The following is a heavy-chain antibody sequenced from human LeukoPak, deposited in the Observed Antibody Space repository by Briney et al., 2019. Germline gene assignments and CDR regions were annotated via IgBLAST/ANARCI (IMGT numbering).Heavy chain of an antibody. D-gene: IGHD1-26*01. Sequence: PSETLSLTCTVSGDSISSSRSYWGWIRQPPGKGLEWIGSIYYSGSTYYNTSLKSRVTMSVDTSKNQFSLKLSSVTAADTAVYYCASRSHRFIVGASPVVYWFDPWGQGTLVTVSS. J-gene: IGHJ5*02. CDR1: GDSISSSRSY. CDR3: ASRSHRFIVGASPVVYWFDP. V-gene: IGHV4-39*01. CDR2: IYYSGST.